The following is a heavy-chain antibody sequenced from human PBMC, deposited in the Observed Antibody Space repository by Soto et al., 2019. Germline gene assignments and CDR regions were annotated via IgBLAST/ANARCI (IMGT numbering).Heavy chain of an antibody. CDR2: INPSSGGT. CDR1: GYTFTSYY. V-gene: IGHV1-46*01. CDR3: ARDLYCSGGSCLDS. D-gene: IGHD2-15*01. Sequence: ASVKVSCKASGYTFTSYYMHWVRQAPGQGLEWMGIINPSSGGTSYAQKFQGRVTLTRDTSTSTVYMELSSLRSEDTAIYFCARDLYCSGGSCLDSWGQGTLVTVSS. J-gene: IGHJ4*02.